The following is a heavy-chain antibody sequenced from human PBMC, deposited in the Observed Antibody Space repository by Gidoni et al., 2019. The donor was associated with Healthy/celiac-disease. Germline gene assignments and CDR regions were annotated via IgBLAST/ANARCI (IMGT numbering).Heavy chain of an antibody. Sequence: EVQLVESGGGLVKPGGSLRLSCAASGFTFSHAWMSWVRQAPGKGLEWVGRIKSKTDGGTTDYAAPVKGRFTISRDDSKNTLYLQMNSLKTEDTAVYYCTTDKKYFPALYGMDVWGQGTTVTVSS. CDR1: GFTFSHAW. CDR2: IKSKTDGGTT. CDR3: TTDKKYFPALYGMDV. D-gene: IGHD2-15*01. V-gene: IGHV3-15*01. J-gene: IGHJ6*02.